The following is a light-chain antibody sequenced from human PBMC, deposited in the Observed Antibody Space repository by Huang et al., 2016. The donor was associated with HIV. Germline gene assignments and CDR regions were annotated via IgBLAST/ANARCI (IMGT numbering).Light chain of an antibody. CDR2: KTS. J-gene: IGKJ1*01. Sequence: DIQMTQSPSTLSASVGDRVTITCRASQNITHWLAWYQQKPGKAPKLLIYKTSNLEIGVPSRFGGSGSGTEFTLTISSLQPDDFATYYCLQYESYSRTFGQGTKVEIK. CDR3: LQYESYSRT. V-gene: IGKV1-5*03. CDR1: QNITHW.